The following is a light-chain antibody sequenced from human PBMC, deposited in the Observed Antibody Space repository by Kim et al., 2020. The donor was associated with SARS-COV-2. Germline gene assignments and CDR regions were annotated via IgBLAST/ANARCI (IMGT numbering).Light chain of an antibody. Sequence: RQTATLTCTGNSNIVGNQGAAWLQQHQGHPPKLLSYRNNNRPSGISERFSASRSGNTASLTITGLQPEDEADYYCSALDSSLSARVFGGGTKLTVL. V-gene: IGLV10-54*02. CDR1: SNIVGNQG. J-gene: IGLJ3*02. CDR3: SALDSSLSARV. CDR2: RNN.